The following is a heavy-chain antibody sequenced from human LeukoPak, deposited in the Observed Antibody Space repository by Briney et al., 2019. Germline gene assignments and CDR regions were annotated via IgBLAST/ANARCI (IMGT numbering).Heavy chain of an antibody. CDR2: MDQDGAST. D-gene: IGHD5-18*01. V-gene: IGHV3-64*02. CDR1: GFTPSKYV. J-gene: IGHJ4*02. Sequence: GGSRRLSCAASGFTPSKYVIHWFRRASGKGLEYVSAMDQDGASTYYADSLKGRFTISRDSSKDTVYLQMGSLAVEDTAVYYCAREGYSSGRAGCFDFWGQGTLVTVSS. CDR3: AREGYSSGRAGCFDF.